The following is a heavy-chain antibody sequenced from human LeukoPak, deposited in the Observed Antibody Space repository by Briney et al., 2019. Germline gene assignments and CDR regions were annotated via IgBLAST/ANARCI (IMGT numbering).Heavy chain of an antibody. CDR3: ARARITMIVADRYYFDY. J-gene: IGHJ4*02. D-gene: IGHD3-22*01. Sequence: SETLSLTCTVSGGSIGTYYWSWIRQPPGKGLEWIGYIYYSGSTNYNPSLKSRVTISVDTSKNQFSLKLSSVTAADTAVYYCARARITMIVADRYYFDYWGQGTLVTVSS. V-gene: IGHV4-59*01. CDR2: IYYSGST. CDR1: GGSIGTYY.